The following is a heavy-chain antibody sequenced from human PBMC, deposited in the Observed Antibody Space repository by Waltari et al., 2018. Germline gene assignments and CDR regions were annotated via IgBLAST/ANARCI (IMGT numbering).Heavy chain of an antibody. CDR2: INHAPNR. CDR1: GWPPGGYY. Sequence: HVHLHQCGAGALHPLAALSRPCAAFGWPPGGYYWGWFRRLPGKGLEWIVEINHAPNRNYNPTLKSRVTMSVDTSKNQCSLKLSSVTAADTGIYYCARLEDCTGPGGNCYSGDVFALDVWGQGTMVTVSS. J-gene: IGHJ6*02. CDR3: ARLEDCTGPGGNCYSGDVFALDV. V-gene: IGHV4-34*01. D-gene: IGHD2-8*02.